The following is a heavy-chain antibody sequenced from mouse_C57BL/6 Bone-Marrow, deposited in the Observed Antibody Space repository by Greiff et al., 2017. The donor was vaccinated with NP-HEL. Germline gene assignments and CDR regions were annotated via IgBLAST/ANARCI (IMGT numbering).Heavy chain of an antibody. J-gene: IGHJ1*03. D-gene: IGHD1-1*01. CDR1: GYTFTSYW. V-gene: IGHV1-50*01. CDR3: ERGGLYYYGTWYFEV. Sequence: VQLRQPGAELVKPGASVKLSCKASGYTFTSYWMQWVKQRPGQGLEWIGEIDPSDSYTNYNQKFKGKATLTVDTSSSTAYMQLSSLTSEDSAVYYCERGGLYYYGTWYFEVWGTGTTVTVSS. CDR2: IDPSDSYT.